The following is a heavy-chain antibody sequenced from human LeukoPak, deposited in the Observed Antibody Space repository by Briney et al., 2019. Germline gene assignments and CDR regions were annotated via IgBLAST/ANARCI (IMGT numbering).Heavy chain of an antibody. CDR3: AKDRGYYYGSGHFDY. Sequence: PGGSLRLSCAASGFTFSSYAMSWVRQAPGKGLEWVAAISGSGGSTYYADSVKGRFTISRDNSKNTLYLQMNSLRAEDTAVYYCAKDRGYYYGSGHFDYWGQGTLVTVSS. J-gene: IGHJ4*02. V-gene: IGHV3-23*01. D-gene: IGHD3-10*01. CDR2: ISGSGGST. CDR1: GFTFSSYA.